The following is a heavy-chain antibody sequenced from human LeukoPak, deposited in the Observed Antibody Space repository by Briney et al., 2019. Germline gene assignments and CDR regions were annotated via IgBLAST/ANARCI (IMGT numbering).Heavy chain of an antibody. J-gene: IGHJ4*02. D-gene: IGHD6-19*01. Sequence: GGSLRLSCAASGFTFSSYGMHWVRQAPGKGLEWVAVIWYDGSNKYYTDSVKGRFTISRDNSKNTLYLQMNSLRAEDTAVYYCARDPNSSGWPFDYWGQGILVTVSS. CDR3: ARDPNSSGWPFDY. CDR1: GFTFSSYG. V-gene: IGHV3-33*01. CDR2: IWYDGSNK.